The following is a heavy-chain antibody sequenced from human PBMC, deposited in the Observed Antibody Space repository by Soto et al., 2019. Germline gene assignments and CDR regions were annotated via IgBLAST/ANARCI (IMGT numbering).Heavy chain of an antibody. Sequence: ASVKVSCKAIGYSFTSHYMHWVRQAPGQGLEWMGTIYPGGVNIGYAQKFKGRVTITRDTSASAAYMELSTLGSEDTSVYFCARSETDYSTFDYWGQGTLVTVSS. J-gene: IGHJ4*02. V-gene: IGHV1-46*01. CDR3: ARSETDYSTFDY. D-gene: IGHD3-9*01. CDR2: IYPGGVNI. CDR1: GYSFTSHY.